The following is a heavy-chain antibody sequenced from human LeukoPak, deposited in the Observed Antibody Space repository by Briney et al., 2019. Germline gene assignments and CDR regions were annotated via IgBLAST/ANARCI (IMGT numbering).Heavy chain of an antibody. CDR3: ARANWGFGNWFDP. CDR2: FSGSGGTI. J-gene: IGHJ5*02. CDR1: GFTFSSYA. D-gene: IGHD3-16*01. V-gene: IGHV3-48*03. Sequence: GGSLRLSCAASGFTFSSYAMSWVRQAPGKGLECISGFSGSGGTIYYADSVKGRFTISRDNAKNSLYLQMNSLRAEDTAVYYCARANWGFGNWFDPWGQGTLVTVSS.